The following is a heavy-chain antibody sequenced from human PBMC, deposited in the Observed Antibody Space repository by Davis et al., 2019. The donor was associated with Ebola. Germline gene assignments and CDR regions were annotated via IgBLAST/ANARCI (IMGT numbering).Heavy chain of an antibody. CDR1: GFTFSNYA. CDR2: ISASGADI. J-gene: IGHJ4*02. D-gene: IGHD2-8*02. Sequence: GESLKISCAASGFTFSNYAMSWVRQAPGEGLEWVSGISASGADIKYADSVKGRFTISRDNSRNTLSLQMASLRADDTAVYYCAKSFLITGAHMSEFRGVDYWGQGTVVTVSS. CDR3: AKSFLITGAHMSEFRGVDY. V-gene: IGHV3-23*01.